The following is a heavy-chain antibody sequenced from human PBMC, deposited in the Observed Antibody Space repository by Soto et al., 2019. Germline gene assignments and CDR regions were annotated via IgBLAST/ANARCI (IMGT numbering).Heavy chain of an antibody. Sequence: QVQLVESGGGLVKPGGSLRLSCAASGFTFSDYYMSWIRQAPWKGLEWVSYISSSSSYTNYADSVKGRFTISRDNAKNSLYLQVNSLRAEDTAVYYCARGYCSSTSCYWDAFDIWGQGTMVTVSS. CDR3: ARGYCSSTSCYWDAFDI. J-gene: IGHJ3*02. D-gene: IGHD2-2*01. V-gene: IGHV3-11*06. CDR1: GFTFSDYY. CDR2: ISSSSSYT.